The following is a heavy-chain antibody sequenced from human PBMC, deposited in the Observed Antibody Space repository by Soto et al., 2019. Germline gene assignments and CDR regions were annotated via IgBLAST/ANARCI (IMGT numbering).Heavy chain of an antibody. J-gene: IGHJ4*02. CDR1: GFSLSTRGVG. CDR3: AHRSRGYAYYFDQ. D-gene: IGHD5-12*01. Sequence: QITLKESGPTLVKPTLTLTLTCSFSGFSLSTRGVGVGWIRQPPGKALAWLALIFWYEDKWYSPSLMSRLTITEDTSKNQVVLTMTNMEPVDTATYYCAHRSRGYAYYFDQWGQGTLDTVTS. V-gene: IGHV2-5*01. CDR2: IFWYEDK.